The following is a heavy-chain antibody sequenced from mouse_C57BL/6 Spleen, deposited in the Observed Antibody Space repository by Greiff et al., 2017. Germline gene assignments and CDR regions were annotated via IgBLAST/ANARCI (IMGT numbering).Heavy chain of an antibody. V-gene: IGHV1-62-2*01. J-gene: IGHJ4*01. CDR1: GYTFTEYT. CDR3: ARLLLLWGAMDY. D-gene: IGHD2-1*01. CDR2: FYPGSGSI. Sequence: QVQLKESGAELVKPGASVKLSCKASGYTFTEYTIHWVKQRSGQGLEWIGWFYPGSGSIKYNEKFKDKATLTADKSSSTVYMELSRLTSEDSAVYFCARLLLLWGAMDYWGQGTSVTVSS.